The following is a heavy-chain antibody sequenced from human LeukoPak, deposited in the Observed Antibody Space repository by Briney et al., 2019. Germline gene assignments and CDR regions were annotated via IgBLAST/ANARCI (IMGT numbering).Heavy chain of an antibody. CDR2: MNPNSGNT. Sequence: GASVKVSCKASGYTFTSYDINWVRQATGQGLEWMGWMNPNSGNTGYAQKFQGRVTMTRNTSIGTAYMELSSLRSEDTAVYYCAREASLRYFDWFPNPYYYYGMDVWGQGTTVTVSS. CDR1: GYTFTSYD. CDR3: AREASLRYFDWFPNPYYYYGMDV. J-gene: IGHJ6*02. V-gene: IGHV1-8*01. D-gene: IGHD3-9*01.